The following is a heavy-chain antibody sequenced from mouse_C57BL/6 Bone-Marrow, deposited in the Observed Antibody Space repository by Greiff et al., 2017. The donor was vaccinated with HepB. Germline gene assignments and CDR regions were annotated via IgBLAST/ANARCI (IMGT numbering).Heavy chain of an antibody. V-gene: IGHV5-15*01. Sequence: EVQVVESGGGLVQPGGSLKLSCAASGFTFSDYGMAWVRQAPRKGPEWVAFISNLAYSIYYADTVTGRFTISRENAKNTLYLEMSSLRSEDTAMYYCARRITTGVSYYYAMDYWGQGTSVTVSS. J-gene: IGHJ4*01. D-gene: IGHD1-1*01. CDR3: ARRITTGVSYYYAMDY. CDR2: ISNLAYSI. CDR1: GFTFSDYG.